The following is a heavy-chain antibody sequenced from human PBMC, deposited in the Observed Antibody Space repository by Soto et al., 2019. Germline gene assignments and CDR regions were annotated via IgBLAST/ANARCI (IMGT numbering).Heavy chain of an antibody. CDR1: GFMFGNYA. J-gene: IGHJ4*02. Sequence: EVQLVESGGGLVQPGRSLRLSCAASGFMFGNYAIHWVRQAPGKGLEWVSGISWNSGVMGYADSVKGRFTISRDNARNSVYLQMNSLGPEDTALYYCANALPPGSYYKPLHYWGQGTLVTVSS. V-gene: IGHV3-9*01. CDR3: ANALPPGSYYKPLHY. CDR2: ISWNSGVM. D-gene: IGHD3-10*01.